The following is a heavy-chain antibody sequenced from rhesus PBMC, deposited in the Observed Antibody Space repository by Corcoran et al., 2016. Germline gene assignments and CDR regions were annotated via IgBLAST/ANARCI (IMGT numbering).Heavy chain of an antibody. J-gene: IGHJ4*01. CDR1: GYSFTSYW. D-gene: IGHD6-25*01. Sequence: EVQLVQSGAEVKRPGESLQISCKPSGYSFTSYWISWVRQLPGKGLEWRGANDPSNSDTKYSPSFQGQGTISADKSISTTYLQWSSLKASDSATYYCAKGSSGSSYFDFWGQGVLVTVSS. CDR2: NDPSNSDT. V-gene: IGHV5-2*01. CDR3: AKGSSGSSYFDF.